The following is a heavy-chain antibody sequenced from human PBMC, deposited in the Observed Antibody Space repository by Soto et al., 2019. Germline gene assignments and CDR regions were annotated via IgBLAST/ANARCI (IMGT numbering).Heavy chain of an antibody. CDR2: ISYDGSNK. J-gene: IGHJ3*02. CDR3: ARATSGWYKDAFDI. CDR1: GFTFSSYA. D-gene: IGHD6-19*01. V-gene: IGHV3-30-3*01. Sequence: QVQLVESGGGVVQPGRSLRLSCAASGFTFSSYAMHWVRQGPGKGLEWVAVISYDGSNKYYADSVKGRFIISRDNSKNTLYLQMNSLRAEDTAVYYCARATSGWYKDAFDIWGQGTMVTVSS.